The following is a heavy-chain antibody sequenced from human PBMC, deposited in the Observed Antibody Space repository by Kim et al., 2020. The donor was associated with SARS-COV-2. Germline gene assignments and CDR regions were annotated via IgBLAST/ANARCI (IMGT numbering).Heavy chain of an antibody. CDR2: ITASGYSK. CDR1: GLTFDDYA. J-gene: IGHJ4*02. CDR3: AKDPYQIDRNDD. V-gene: IGHV3-23*01. Sequence: GGSLRLSCTASGLTFDDYALSWVRQSPGKGLEWVSGITASGYSKNYADSVKGRFTISRDNSKNTLHLQMNGLRVEDTAIYFCAKDPYQIDRNDDWGQGT. D-gene: IGHD2-2*01.